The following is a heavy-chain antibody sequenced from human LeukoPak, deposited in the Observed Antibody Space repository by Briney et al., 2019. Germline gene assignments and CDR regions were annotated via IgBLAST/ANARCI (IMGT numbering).Heavy chain of an antibody. V-gene: IGHV3-23*01. D-gene: IGHD2-2*01. CDR1: GFTFSSYA. J-gene: IGHJ3*02. CDR2: ISGSGGST. CDR3: AKCTGYCSSTSCCDAFDI. Sequence: GGSLRLSCAASGFTFSSYAMSWVRQAPGKGLEWVSAISGSGGSTYYADSVRGRFTISRDNSKNTLYPQMNSLRAEDTAVYYCAKCTGYCSSTSCCDAFDIWGQGTMVTVSS.